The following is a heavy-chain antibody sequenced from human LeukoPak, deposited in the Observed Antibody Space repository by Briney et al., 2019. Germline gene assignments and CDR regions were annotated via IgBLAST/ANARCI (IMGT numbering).Heavy chain of an antibody. CDR2: INHSGST. Sequence: PSETLSLTCAVYGGSFSGYYWSWIRPPPGKGLEWIGEINHSGSTNYNPSLKSRVTISVDTSKNQFSLKLSSVTAADTAVYYCARFFRGFPKRYYFDYWGQGTLVTVSS. J-gene: IGHJ4*02. CDR1: GGSFSGYY. V-gene: IGHV4-34*01. D-gene: IGHD2/OR15-2a*01. CDR3: ARFFRGFPKRYYFDY.